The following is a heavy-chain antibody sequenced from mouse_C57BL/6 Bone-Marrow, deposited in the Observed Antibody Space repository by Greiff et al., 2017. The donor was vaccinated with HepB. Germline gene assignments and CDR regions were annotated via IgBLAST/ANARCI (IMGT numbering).Heavy chain of an antibody. Sequence: VQLQQSGAELVRPGTSVKMSCKTSRYTFTNYWIGWAKQRPGHGLEWIGDIYPGGGYTNYNEKFKGKATLTADKSSSTAYMQFSSLTSEDSAIYYCARRLYYGYYFDYWGQGTTLTVSS. CDR2: IYPGGGYT. D-gene: IGHD2-1*01. CDR3: ARRLYYGYYFDY. J-gene: IGHJ2*01. CDR1: RYTFTNYW. V-gene: IGHV1-63*01.